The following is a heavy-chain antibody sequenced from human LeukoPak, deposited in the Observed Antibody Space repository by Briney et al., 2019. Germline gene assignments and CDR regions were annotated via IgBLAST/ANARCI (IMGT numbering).Heavy chain of an antibody. CDR1: GGTFSSYA. V-gene: IGHV1-69*04. D-gene: IGHD3-22*01. Sequence: GASVKVSCKASGGTFSSYAISWVRQAPGQGLEWMGRIIPILGIANYAQKLQGRVTMTTDTSTSTAYMELRSLRSDDTAVYYCARDPTPYYYDSSGYNNWFDPWGQGTLVTVSS. J-gene: IGHJ5*02. CDR3: ARDPTPYYYDSSGYNNWFDP. CDR2: IIPILGIA.